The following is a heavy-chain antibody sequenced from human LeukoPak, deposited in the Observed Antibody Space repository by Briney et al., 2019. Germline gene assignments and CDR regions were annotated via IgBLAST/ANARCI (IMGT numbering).Heavy chain of an antibody. Sequence: GGSLRLSCAASGFTFSSYAMCWVRQAPGKGLEWVSAISGSGGSTYYADSVKGRFTISRDNSKNTLYLQMNSLRAEDTAVYYCAKGSLGYCSGGSCRGTFDYWGQGTLVTVSS. D-gene: IGHD2-15*01. CDR1: GFTFSSYA. CDR2: ISGSGGST. J-gene: IGHJ4*02. V-gene: IGHV3-23*01. CDR3: AKGSLGYCSGGSCRGTFDY.